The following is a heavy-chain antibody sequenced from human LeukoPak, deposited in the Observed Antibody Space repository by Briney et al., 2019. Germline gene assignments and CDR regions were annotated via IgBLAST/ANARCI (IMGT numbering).Heavy chain of an antibody. CDR1: GFTFSSFV. D-gene: IGHD2-8*02. Sequence: PGGSLRLSCAASGFTFSSFVMSWVPQAPGKGLEWVSSTSGSGVYKYYTDSVKGRFTISRDNSKNTLYVQMNSLRAEDTAVYYCAKVSCTGGTCSSFDYWGQGTLATVSS. V-gene: IGHV3-23*01. CDR3: AKVSCTGGTCSSFDY. J-gene: IGHJ4*02. CDR2: TSGSGVYK.